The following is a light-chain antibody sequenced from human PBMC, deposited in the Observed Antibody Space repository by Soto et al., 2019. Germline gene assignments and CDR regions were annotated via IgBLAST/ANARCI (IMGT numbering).Light chain of an antibody. CDR3: AAWDDSLNGYV. CDR2: SNN. CDR1: SSNIGSNT. V-gene: IGLV1-44*01. Sequence: QSVLTQPHSASGTPGQRVTISCSGSSSNIGSNTVNWYQQLPGTAPKLLIYSNNQRPSGVPDRFSGSKSGTSASLAISGLQSEDEADYYCAAWDDSLNGYVFGTGTKVTV. J-gene: IGLJ1*01.